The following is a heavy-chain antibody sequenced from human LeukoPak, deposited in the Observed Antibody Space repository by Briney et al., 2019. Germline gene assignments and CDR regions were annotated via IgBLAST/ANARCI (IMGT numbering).Heavy chain of an antibody. CDR3: ARYCGGDCYGMDV. Sequence: GGSLRLSCADSGFSFSSYWMSWVRQAPGKGLEWVANTNQDGSEEHYADSVKGRFTISRDNAKNSLYLQMNSLRAEDTAVYYCARYCGGDCYGMDVWGQGTTVTVSS. CDR2: TNQDGSEE. J-gene: IGHJ6*02. D-gene: IGHD2-21*01. CDR1: GFSFSSYW. V-gene: IGHV3-7*01.